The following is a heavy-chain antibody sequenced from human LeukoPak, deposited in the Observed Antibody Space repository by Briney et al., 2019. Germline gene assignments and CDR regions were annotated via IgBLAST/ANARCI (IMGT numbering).Heavy chain of an antibody. CDR2: ISSSSSYI. V-gene: IGHV3-21*01. D-gene: IGHD6-19*01. CDR1: GFTFSSYS. J-gene: IGHJ6*03. Sequence: GGSLRLSCAASGFTFSSYSMNWVRQAPGKGLEWVSSISSSSSYIYYADSVKGRFTISRDNAKNSLYLQMNSLRSEDTAVYYCARDSVAVAGTYYYYYMDVWGKGTTVTISS. CDR3: ARDSVAVAGTYYYYYMDV.